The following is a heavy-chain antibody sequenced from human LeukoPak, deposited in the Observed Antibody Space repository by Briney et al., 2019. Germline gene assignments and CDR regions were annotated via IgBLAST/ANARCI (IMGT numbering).Heavy chain of an antibody. Sequence: KAGGSLRLSCAASGFTFSSYSMNWVRQAPGKGLEWVSSISSSSSYIYYADSVKGRFTISRDNAKNSLYLQMNSLRAEDTAVHYCARDRVAATFDYWGQGTLVTVSS. CDR1: GFTFSSYS. V-gene: IGHV3-21*01. D-gene: IGHD2-15*01. J-gene: IGHJ4*02. CDR2: ISSSSSYI. CDR3: ARDRVAATFDY.